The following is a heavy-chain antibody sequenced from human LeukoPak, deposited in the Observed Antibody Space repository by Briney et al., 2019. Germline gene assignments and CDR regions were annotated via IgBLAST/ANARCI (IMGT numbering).Heavy chain of an antibody. CDR1: GGSISSYY. CDR2: IYTSGST. Sequence: SETLSLTCTVSGGSISSYYWSWIRQPAGKGLEWIGRIYTSGSTNYNPSLKSRVTMSVDTSKNQFSLKLSSVTAADTAVYYCARVGVVAPPDAFDIWGQGTMVTVSS. J-gene: IGHJ3*02. CDR3: ARVGVVAPPDAFDI. V-gene: IGHV4-4*07. D-gene: IGHD3-22*01.